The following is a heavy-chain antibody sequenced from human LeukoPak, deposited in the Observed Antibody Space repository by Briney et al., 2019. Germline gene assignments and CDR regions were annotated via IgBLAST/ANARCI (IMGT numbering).Heavy chain of an antibody. CDR2: IYYSGST. CDR1: GGSISGYY. CDR3: ARDQHYYDSSGYYLDC. Sequence: KPSETLSLTCPVSGGSISGYYWSWIRQHPGKGLEWIGYIYYSGSTYYNPSLKSRVTISVDTSKDQFSLKLSSVTAADTAVYYCARDQHYYDSSGYYLDCWGQGTLVTVSS. J-gene: IGHJ4*02. V-gene: IGHV4-59*06. D-gene: IGHD3-22*01.